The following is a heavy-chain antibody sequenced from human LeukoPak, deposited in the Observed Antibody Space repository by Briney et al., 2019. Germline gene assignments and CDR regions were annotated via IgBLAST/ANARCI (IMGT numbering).Heavy chain of an antibody. CDR1: GFTFSDYY. D-gene: IGHD5-12*01. Sequence: PGGSLRLSCAASGFTFSDYYMSWIRQAPGKGLEWVAVISYDGSNKYYADSVKGRFTISRDNSKNTLYLQMNSLRAEDTAVYYCARDYPPGGYGAIDYWGQGTLVTVSS. CDR2: ISYDGSNK. J-gene: IGHJ4*02. V-gene: IGHV3-30-3*01. CDR3: ARDYPPGGYGAIDY.